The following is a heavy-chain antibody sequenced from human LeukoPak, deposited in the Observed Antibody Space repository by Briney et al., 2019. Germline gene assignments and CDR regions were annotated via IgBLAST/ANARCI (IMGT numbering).Heavy chain of an antibody. CDR1: GGSFSGYY. CDR3: ARVRWLQPIFDY. V-gene: IGHV4-34*01. J-gene: IGHJ4*02. CDR2: INHSGST. Sequence: SETLSLTCAVSGGSFSGYYWSWIRQRPGKGLEWIGEINHSGSTNYNPSLKSRVTISVNTSKNQFSLKLSSVTAADTAVYYCARVRWLQPIFDYWGQGTLVTVSS. D-gene: IGHD5-24*01.